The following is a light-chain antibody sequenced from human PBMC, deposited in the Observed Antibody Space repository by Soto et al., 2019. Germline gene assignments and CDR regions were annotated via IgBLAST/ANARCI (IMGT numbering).Light chain of an antibody. V-gene: IGKV4-1*01. CDR3: QQYYSIPYT. Sequence: DIVMIQSPDSLAVSLGERATINCKSSQTFLYSSNIKNYLAWYQQKPGQSPKLLIYWASTRESGVPDRFSGSGSGTDFTLTITNLQAEDAAVYYCQQYYSIPYTFGLGTKLEIK. J-gene: IGKJ2*01. CDR2: WAS. CDR1: QTFLYSSNIKNY.